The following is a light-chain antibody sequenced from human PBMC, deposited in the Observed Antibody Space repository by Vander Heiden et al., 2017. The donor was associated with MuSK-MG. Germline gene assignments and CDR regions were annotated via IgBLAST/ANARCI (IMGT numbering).Light chain of an antibody. J-gene: IGKJ3*01. Sequence: EIVLTQSPATLSLSPGERATLSCRASQSVSSYLAWYQQKPGHAPRLLIYDASSGSGTDFTLTISSLEPEDFTVYYCQQRSDWAFTFGHATKVEIK. CDR3: QQRSDWAFT. CDR2: DAS. CDR1: QSVSSY. V-gene: IGKV3-11*01.